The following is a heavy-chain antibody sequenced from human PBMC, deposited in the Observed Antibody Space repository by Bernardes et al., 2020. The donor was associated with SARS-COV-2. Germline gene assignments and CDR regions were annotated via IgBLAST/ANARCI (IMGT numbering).Heavy chain of an antibody. CDR2: IYTSGST. Sequence: SETLSLTCTVSGGSISSYYWSWIRQPAGKGLEWIGRIYTSGSTNYNPSLKSRVTMSVDTSKNQISLKLSSVTAADTAVYYCARDAGIAARRWYFDLWGRGTLVTVSS. V-gene: IGHV4-4*07. J-gene: IGHJ2*01. D-gene: IGHD6-6*01. CDR3: ARDAGIAARRWYFDL. CDR1: GGSISSYY.